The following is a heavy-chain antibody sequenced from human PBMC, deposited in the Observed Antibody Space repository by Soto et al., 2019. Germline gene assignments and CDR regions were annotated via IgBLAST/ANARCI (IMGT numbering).Heavy chain of an antibody. V-gene: IGHV3-9*01. Sequence: EVQLVESGGGLVQPGRSLRLSCAASGFTFDDYAMHWVRQAPGKSLEWVSGTSWNSGKIGYADSVKGRFTISRDNANNSLYLQMISLRPEDTAFYYCAKEIVGAINYWGQGTLVTVSS. D-gene: IGHD1-26*01. J-gene: IGHJ4*02. CDR3: AKEIVGAINY. CDR1: GFTFDDYA. CDR2: TSWNSGKI.